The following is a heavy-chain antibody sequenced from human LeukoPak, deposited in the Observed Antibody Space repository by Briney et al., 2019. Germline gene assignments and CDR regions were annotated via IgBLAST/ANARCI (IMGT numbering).Heavy chain of an antibody. CDR3: ARDSPTYYYDSSGYRHFDY. V-gene: IGHV3-21*01. CDR1: GFTFSSYS. CDR2: ISSSSRYI. J-gene: IGHJ4*02. Sequence: GGSLRLSCAASGFTFSSYSMNWVRQAPGKGLEWVSSISSSSRYIYYADSVKGRFTISRDNAKNSLYLQMNSLRAEDTAVYYCARDSPTYYYDSSGYRHFDYWGQGTLVTVSS. D-gene: IGHD3-22*01.